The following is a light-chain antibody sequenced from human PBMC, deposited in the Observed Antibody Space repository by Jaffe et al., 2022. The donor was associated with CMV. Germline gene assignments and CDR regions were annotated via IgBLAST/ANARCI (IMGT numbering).Light chain of an antibody. CDR1: QSVNNNY. CDR3: QQYGSTPWT. Sequence: EIVLTQSPGTLSLSPGERATVSCRASQSVNNNYLGWYQQKLGQAPRLVIYGVSSRATGIPDRFSGSGSGTDFTLTISRLEPEDFAVYYCQQYGSTPWTFGQGTKVEIK. CDR2: GVS. J-gene: IGKJ1*01. V-gene: IGKV3-20*01.